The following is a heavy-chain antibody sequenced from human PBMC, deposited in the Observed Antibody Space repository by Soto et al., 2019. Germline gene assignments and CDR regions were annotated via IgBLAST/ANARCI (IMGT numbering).Heavy chain of an antibody. D-gene: IGHD1-7*01. CDR3: AREDVTGTGSGLDY. CDR1: GFTFSTYP. V-gene: IGHV3-30*04. CDR2: ISYNGRNK. Sequence: QVQLVESGGGVVQPGRSLRLSCAASGFTFSTYPMHWVRQAPGTGLEWLAHISYNGRNKYYEDSVKGRFTISRDNYKNTLYLEMNSLRAEDTSVYYCAREDVTGTGSGLDYWGQGTLVTVSS. J-gene: IGHJ4*02.